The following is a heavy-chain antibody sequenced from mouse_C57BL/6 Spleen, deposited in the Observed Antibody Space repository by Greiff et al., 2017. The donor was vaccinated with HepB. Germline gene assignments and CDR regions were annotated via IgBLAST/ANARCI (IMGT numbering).Heavy chain of an antibody. J-gene: IGHJ4*01. CDR3: ARDYDYDGTDPSYAMDY. CDR1: GYSFTGYY. Sequence: EVQLQQSGPELVKPGASVKISCKASGYSFTGYYMNWVKQSPEKSLEWIGEINPSTGGTTYNQKFKAKATLTVDKSSSTAYMQLKSLTSEDSAVYYCARDYDYDGTDPSYAMDYWGQGTSVTVSS. D-gene: IGHD2-4*01. CDR2: INPSTGGT. V-gene: IGHV1-42*01.